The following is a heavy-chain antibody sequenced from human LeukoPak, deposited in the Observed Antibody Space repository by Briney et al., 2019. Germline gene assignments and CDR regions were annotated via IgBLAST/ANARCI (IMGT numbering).Heavy chain of an antibody. J-gene: IGHJ4*02. D-gene: IGHD5-12*01. CDR3: AKHQRGGYDSPSHF. V-gene: IGHV3-23*01. Sequence: GGSLRLSCAASGFTFSTYAMSWVRQAPGKGLEWVSAISGDGGTIYYADSVKGRFTISRDNSKNTLYLQMNSLRAEDTAVYYCAKHQRGGYDSPSHFWGQGTLVTVSS. CDR1: GFTFSTYA. CDR2: ISGDGGTI.